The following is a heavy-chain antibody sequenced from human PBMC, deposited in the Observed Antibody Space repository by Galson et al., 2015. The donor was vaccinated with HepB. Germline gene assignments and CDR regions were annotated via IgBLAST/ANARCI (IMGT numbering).Heavy chain of an antibody. CDR2: IIPIFGTA. D-gene: IGHD3-10*01. J-gene: IGHJ4*02. CDR3: ARAKITMVRGVIRTPDSFDY. CDR1: GGTFSSYA. Sequence: SVKVSCKASGGTFSSYAISWVRQAPGQGLEWMGGIIPIFGTANYAQKFQGRVTITADESTSTAYMELSSLRSEDTAVYYCARAKITMVRGVIRTPDSFDYWGQGTLVTVSS. V-gene: IGHV1-69*13.